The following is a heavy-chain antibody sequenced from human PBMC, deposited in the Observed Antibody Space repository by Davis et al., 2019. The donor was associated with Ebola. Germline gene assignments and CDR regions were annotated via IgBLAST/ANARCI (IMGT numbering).Heavy chain of an antibody. D-gene: IGHD3-16*01. Sequence: GESLKISCAASGFTFSSYAMNWVRQAPGKGLEWVSGISGSGGSTYYADSVKGRFTISRDNAKNSLYLQMNSLRAEDTALYYCAKDISVEIWHLGEFDYWGQGTLVTVSS. CDR1: GFTFSSYA. J-gene: IGHJ4*02. CDR3: AKDISVEIWHLGEFDY. V-gene: IGHV3-23*01. CDR2: ISGSGGST.